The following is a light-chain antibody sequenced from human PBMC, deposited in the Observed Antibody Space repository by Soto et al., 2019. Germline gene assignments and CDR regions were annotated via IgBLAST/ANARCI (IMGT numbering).Light chain of an antibody. J-gene: IGKJ1*01. V-gene: IGKV1-39*01. Sequence: DIQMTQSPSSLSASVGDRVTITCRASQSISSYLNWYQQKPGKAPKLLIYAASSLPSGVPSRFSGSGSGTDFTLTISSLQPEDFATYYCQKTYGTPWTFGQGTKVEIK. CDR1: QSISSY. CDR3: QKTYGTPWT. CDR2: AAS.